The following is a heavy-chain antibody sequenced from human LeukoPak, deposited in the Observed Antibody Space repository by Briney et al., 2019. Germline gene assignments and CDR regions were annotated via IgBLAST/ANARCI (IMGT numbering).Heavy chain of an antibody. CDR1: GGSFSGYY. D-gene: IGHD3-22*01. Sequence: SETLSLTCAVYGGSFSGYYWSWIRQPPGKGLEWIGEINHSGSTNYNPSLKSRVTISVDTSKNQFSLKLSSVTAADTAVYYCARAQYYDSSVYSENNWFDPWGQGTLVTVSS. CDR3: ARAQYYDSSVYSENNWFDP. J-gene: IGHJ5*02. V-gene: IGHV4-34*01. CDR2: INHSGST.